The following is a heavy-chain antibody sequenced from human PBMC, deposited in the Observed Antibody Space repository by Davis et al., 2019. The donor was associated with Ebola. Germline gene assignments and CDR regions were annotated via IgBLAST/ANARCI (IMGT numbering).Heavy chain of an antibody. V-gene: IGHV3-48*02. D-gene: IGHD4-17*01. CDR3: ARPATVTTFPDNWFDP. Sequence: GESLKISCAASGFTFSSYNMNWVRQAPGKGLEWVSYISSSSSTIYYADSVKGRFTISRDNAKNSLYLQMNSLRDEDTAVYYCARPATVTTFPDNWFDPWGQGTLVTVSS. CDR1: GFTFSSYN. CDR2: ISSSSSTI. J-gene: IGHJ5*02.